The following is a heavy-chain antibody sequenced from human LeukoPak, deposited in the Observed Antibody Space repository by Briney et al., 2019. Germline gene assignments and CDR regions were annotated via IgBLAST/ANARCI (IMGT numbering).Heavy chain of an antibody. CDR3: ARFRKQLGLDY. J-gene: IGHJ4*01. CDR1: GFTFSSYG. D-gene: IGHD6-13*01. CDR2: ISYDGSNK. Sequence: GGSLRLSCAASGFTFSSYGMHWVRQAPGKGLEWVAVISYDGSNKYYADSVKGRFTISRDNSKNTLYLQMNSLRAEDTAVYYCARFRKQLGLDYWGQEPWSPSPQ. V-gene: IGHV3-30*03.